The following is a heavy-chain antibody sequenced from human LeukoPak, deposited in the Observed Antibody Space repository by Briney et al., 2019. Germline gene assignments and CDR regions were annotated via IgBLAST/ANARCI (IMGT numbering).Heavy chain of an antibody. D-gene: IGHD6-13*01. J-gene: IGHJ4*02. CDR2: ISWNSSSI. Sequence: GGSLRLSCAASGFTFDDYAMHWVRQAPGKGLEWVSGISWNSSSIGYADSVKGRFTISRDNAKNSLYLQMNSLRAEDTAVYYCARDRSSSWSKGPFDYWGQGTLVTVSS. CDR3: ARDRSSSWSKGPFDY. CDR1: GFTFDDYA. V-gene: IGHV3-9*01.